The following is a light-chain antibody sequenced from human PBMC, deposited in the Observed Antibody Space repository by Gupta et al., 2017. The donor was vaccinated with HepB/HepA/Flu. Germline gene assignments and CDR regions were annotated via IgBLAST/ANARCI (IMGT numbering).Light chain of an antibody. V-gene: IGKV3-11*01. CDR3: QQPSSWGDLT. CDR2: DAS. CDR1: QSVNNY. J-gene: IGKJ4*01. Sequence: EIELTQSPATLSLSPGEGATLSCWASQSVNNYLAWYQQKPGQAPRLLIYDASNRDTGIPPRFSGSGSGTYFTLTINNLEPDDSAIYYCQQPSSWGDLTFGGGTKVEIK.